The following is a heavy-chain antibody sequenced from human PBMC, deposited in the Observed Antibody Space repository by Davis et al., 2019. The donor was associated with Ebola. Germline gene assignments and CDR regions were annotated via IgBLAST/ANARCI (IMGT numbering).Heavy chain of an antibody. Sequence: GESLKISCAASGFTFSSYAMSWVRQAPGKGLEWVSVIYSGGSTYYADSVKGRFTISRDNSKNSLYLQMNSLRAEGTALYYCAKDTAPYYYDSSGYYYVILGYFDYWGQGTLVTVSS. CDR2: IYSGGST. J-gene: IGHJ4*02. CDR1: GFTFSSYA. V-gene: IGHV3-23*03. CDR3: AKDTAPYYYDSSGYYYVILGYFDY. D-gene: IGHD3-22*01.